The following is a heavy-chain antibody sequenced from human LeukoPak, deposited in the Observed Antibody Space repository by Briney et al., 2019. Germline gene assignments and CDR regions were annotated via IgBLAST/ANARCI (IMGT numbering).Heavy chain of an antibody. D-gene: IGHD1-26*01. J-gene: IGHJ3*01. Sequence: WGRQIIGKGMEWMGIIYPGDSGPTYSPSFQGQVTISVDKSINTAYLQWSSLQASDTAMYYCGMSGDRVPLQDDVFDVWGQGTMVTVST. V-gene: IGHV5-51*01. CDR3: GMSGDRVPLQDDVFDV. CDR2: IYPGDSGP.